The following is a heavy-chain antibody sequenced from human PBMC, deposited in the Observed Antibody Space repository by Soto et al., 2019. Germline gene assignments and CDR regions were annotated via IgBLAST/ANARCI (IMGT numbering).Heavy chain of an antibody. V-gene: IGHV3-21*01. CDR2: ISSSSSYI. Sequence: PGGSLRLSCAASGFTFSSYSMNWVRQAPGKGLEWVSSISSSSSYIYYADSVKGRFTISGDNAKNSLYLQMNSLRAEDTAVYYCARGLYYYDSSGYYSPWGQGTLVTVSS. CDR3: ARGLYYYDSSGYYSP. J-gene: IGHJ5*02. CDR1: GFTFSSYS. D-gene: IGHD3-22*01.